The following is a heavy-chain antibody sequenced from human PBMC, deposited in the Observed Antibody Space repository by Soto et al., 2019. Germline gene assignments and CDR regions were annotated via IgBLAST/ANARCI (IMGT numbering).Heavy chain of an antibody. CDR2: IYYSGST. CDR3: ARQTDPYYTSNAFDI. V-gene: IGHV4-39*01. CDR1: GESVSCNSYY. D-gene: IGHD3-10*01. J-gene: IGHJ3*02. Sequence: QLQLQESGPGLVKPSETLSLTCSVSGESVSCNSYYWAWIRQPPGKGLEWIGNIYYSGSTYYSPSLESRVTTSVDTSKNQFSLKLTSVTAADTPVYYCARQTDPYYTSNAFDIWGQGTVVIVSS.